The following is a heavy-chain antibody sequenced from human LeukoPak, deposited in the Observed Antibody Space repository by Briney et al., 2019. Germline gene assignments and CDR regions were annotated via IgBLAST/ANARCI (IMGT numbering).Heavy chain of an antibody. CDR3: ARGRGGQHPDY. CDR2: IYTSGST. J-gene: IGHJ4*02. CDR1: GGSISSGSYY. Sequence: SETLSLTCTVSGGSISSGSYYWRWIRQPAGKGLEWIGRIYTSGSTNYNPSLKSRVTISVDTSKNQFSLKLSSVTAADTAVYYCARGRGGQHPDYWGQGTLVTVSS. V-gene: IGHV4-61*02. D-gene: IGHD3-10*01.